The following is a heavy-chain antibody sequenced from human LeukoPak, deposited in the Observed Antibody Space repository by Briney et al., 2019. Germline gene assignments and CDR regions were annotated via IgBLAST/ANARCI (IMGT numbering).Heavy chain of an antibody. D-gene: IGHD5-12*01. CDR2: IYTSGST. V-gene: IGHV4-4*07. J-gene: IGHJ3*02. CDR3: ARDYSGYEGDAFDI. CDR1: GGSISSYY. Sequence: PSETLSLTCTVSGGSISSYYWSWIRQPAGKGLEWIGRIYTSGSTNYNPSLKSRVTMSVDTSKNQFSLKLSSATAADTAVYYCARDYSGYEGDAFDIWGQGTMVTVSS.